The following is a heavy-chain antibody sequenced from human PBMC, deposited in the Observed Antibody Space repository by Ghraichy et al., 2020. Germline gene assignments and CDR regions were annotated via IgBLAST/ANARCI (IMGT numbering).Heavy chain of an antibody. V-gene: IGHV3-7*01. CDR2: IRQDGSEK. Sequence: GGSLRLSCGASGFILSTYWMSWVRQAPGKGLEWLANIRQDGSEKYYMDSVTGRSTISRDNAKNSLYLQMNSLRAEDTAVYHCARVDQGPVVGIWYFGLWGRGTLVTVSS. J-gene: IGHJ2*01. D-gene: IGHD6-19*01. CDR3: ARVDQGPVVGIWYFGL. CDR1: GFILSTYW.